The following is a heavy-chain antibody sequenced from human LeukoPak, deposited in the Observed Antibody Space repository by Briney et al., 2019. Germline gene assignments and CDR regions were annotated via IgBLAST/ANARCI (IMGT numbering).Heavy chain of an antibody. Sequence: ASVKVSCKASGHTFTGYYMHWVRQAPGQGLEWMGWINPNSGGTNYAQKFQGRVTMTRDTSISTAYMELSRLRSDDTAVYYCATDIAVAGKGTYYFDYWGQGTLVTVSS. CDR3: ATDIAVAGKGTYYFDY. CDR2: INPNSGGT. D-gene: IGHD6-19*01. CDR1: GHTFTGYY. V-gene: IGHV1-2*02. J-gene: IGHJ4*02.